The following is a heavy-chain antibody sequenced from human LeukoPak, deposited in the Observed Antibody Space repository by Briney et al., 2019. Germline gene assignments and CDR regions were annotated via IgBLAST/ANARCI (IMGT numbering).Heavy chain of an antibody. D-gene: IGHD4-23*01. CDR1: GFTVSSNY. V-gene: IGHV3-53*01. CDR2: IYSGGSR. J-gene: IGHJ4*02. CDR3: ARLVGTPFDY. Sequence: GGSLRLSCAASGFTVSSNYMSWVRQAPGKGLEWVSVIYSGGSRYYADSVKGRFTISRDNSNNTLYLQVNSLRAEDTAVYYCARLVGTPFDYWGQGTLVTVSS.